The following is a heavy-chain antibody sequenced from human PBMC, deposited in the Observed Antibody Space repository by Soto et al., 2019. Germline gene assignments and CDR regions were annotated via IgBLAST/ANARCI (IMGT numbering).Heavy chain of an antibody. V-gene: IGHV1-2*02. D-gene: IGHD5-18*01. CDR2: INPNSGGT. CDR1: GYTFTGYY. Sequence: GASVKVSCKASGYTFTGYYMHWVRQAPGQGLEWMGWINPNSGGTNYAQKFQGRVTMTRDTSISTAYMELSRLRSDDTAVYYCASASDTAMVRSEYFQHWGQGTLVTVPQ. CDR3: ASASDTAMVRSEYFQH. J-gene: IGHJ1*01.